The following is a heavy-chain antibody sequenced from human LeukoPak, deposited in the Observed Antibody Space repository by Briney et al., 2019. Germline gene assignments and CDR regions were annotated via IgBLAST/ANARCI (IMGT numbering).Heavy chain of an antibody. V-gene: IGHV3-23*01. Sequence: GGSLRLSCAASGFTFSSYAMSWVRQAPGKGLEWVSAISGSGGSTYYADSVKGRFTISRDTPKNTLYLQMNSLRVEDTAVYYCAKESIVVVPAAPDYWGQGTLVTVSS. CDR3: AKESIVVVPAAPDY. CDR1: GFTFSSYA. J-gene: IGHJ4*02. CDR2: ISGSGGST. D-gene: IGHD2-2*01.